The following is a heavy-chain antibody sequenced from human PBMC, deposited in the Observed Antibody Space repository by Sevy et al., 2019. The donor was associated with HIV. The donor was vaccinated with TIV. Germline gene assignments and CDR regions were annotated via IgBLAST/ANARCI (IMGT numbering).Heavy chain of an antibody. J-gene: IGHJ4*02. Sequence: SLKISCAASGFTFDDYAMHWVRQVPGKGLEWVSGINWNSVRKGYADSVKGRFTISRDNAKNSLYLQMDSLRAEDTALYYCAKGRSYHYFDYWGQGTLVTVSS. V-gene: IGHV3-9*01. D-gene: IGHD3-16*02. CDR3: AKGRSYHYFDY. CDR2: INWNSVRK. CDR1: GFTFDDYA.